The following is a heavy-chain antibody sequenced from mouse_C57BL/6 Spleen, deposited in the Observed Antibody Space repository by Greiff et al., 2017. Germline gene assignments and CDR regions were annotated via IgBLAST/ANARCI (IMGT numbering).Heavy chain of an antibody. CDR1: GFNIKDYY. CDR2: IDPEDGNT. V-gene: IGHV14-2*01. CDR3: ARGITKGYFDV. D-gene: IGHD1-1*01. J-gene: IGHJ1*03. Sequence: VQLQQSVAELVKPGASVKLSCTASGFNIKDYYMHWVKQRPEQGLEWIGRIDPEDGNTKYAPKFQGKATIAADTSSNTAYLQLSSLTSEDTAVYYGARGITKGYFDVWGKGTTVTVSS.